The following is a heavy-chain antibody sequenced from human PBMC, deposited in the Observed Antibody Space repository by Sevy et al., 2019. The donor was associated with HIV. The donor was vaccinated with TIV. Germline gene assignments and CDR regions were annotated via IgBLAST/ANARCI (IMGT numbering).Heavy chain of an antibody. J-gene: IGHJ6*02. Sequence: ASVKVSCKASGYTFTGYYMHWVRQAPGQGLEWMGWINPNSGGTNYAQKFQGRVTMTRDTSISTAYMELSRLRSDDTAVYYCARGGGDFWSGYYGYYYYGMDVWGQRTTVTVSS. CDR2: INPNSGGT. CDR3: ARGGGDFWSGYYGYYYYGMDV. V-gene: IGHV1-2*02. CDR1: GYTFTGYY. D-gene: IGHD3-3*01.